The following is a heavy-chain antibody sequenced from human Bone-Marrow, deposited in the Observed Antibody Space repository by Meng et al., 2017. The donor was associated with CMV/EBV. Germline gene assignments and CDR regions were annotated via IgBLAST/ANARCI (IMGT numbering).Heavy chain of an antibody. CDR3: AREATVSLAYYFDY. CDR2: IYYSGST. V-gene: IGHV4-59*01. Sequence: SETLSLTCTVSGGSISSYYWSWIRQPPGKGLEWIGYIYYSGSTNYNPSLKSRVTISVDTSKNQFSLKLSSVTAADTAVYYCAREATVSLAYYFDYWGQGTLVPVSS. CDR1: GGSISSYY. D-gene: IGHD4-17*01. J-gene: IGHJ4*02.